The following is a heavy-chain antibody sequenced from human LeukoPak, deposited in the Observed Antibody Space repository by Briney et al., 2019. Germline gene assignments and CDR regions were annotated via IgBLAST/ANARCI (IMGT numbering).Heavy chain of an antibody. J-gene: IGHJ4*02. D-gene: IGHD2-2*01. CDR3: ARGPSVPAAMLN. CDR2: INHSGST. Sequence: SETLSLTCAVYGGSFSGYYWSWIRQPPGKGLEWIGEINHSGSTNYNPSLKSRVTISVDTSKNQFSLKLSSVTAADTAVYYCARGPSVPAAMLNWGQGTLVTVSS. V-gene: IGHV4-34*01. CDR1: GGSFSGYY.